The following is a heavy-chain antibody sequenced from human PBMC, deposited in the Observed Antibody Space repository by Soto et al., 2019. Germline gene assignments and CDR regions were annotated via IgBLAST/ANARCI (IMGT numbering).Heavy chain of an antibody. J-gene: IGHJ6*02. CDR1: GYTFTSYG. Sequence: ASVKVSCKASGYTFTSYGISWVRQAPGQGLEWMGWISAYNGNTNYAQKLQGRVPMTTDTSTSTAYMELRSLRSDDTAVYYCARALGANYDFWSAFKGDYYYYYGMDVWGQGTTVTVSS. D-gene: IGHD3-3*01. CDR2: ISAYNGNT. CDR3: ARALGANYDFWSAFKGDYYYYYGMDV. V-gene: IGHV1-18*01.